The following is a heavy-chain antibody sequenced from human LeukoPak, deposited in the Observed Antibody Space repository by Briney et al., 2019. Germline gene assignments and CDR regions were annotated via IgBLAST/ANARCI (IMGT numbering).Heavy chain of an antibody. CDR2: INPSRST. J-gene: IGHJ6*03. CDR1: GGSISSDGFN. V-gene: IGHV4-30-2*05. D-gene: IGHD1-26*01. Sequence: SQTLSLTCAVSGGSISSDGFNWSWIRQPPGKGLEWMGYINPSRSTYYNPSLKSRVTISVDKSKNQVSLKLSSVAAAYTAVYYCGRQVGYYYYMDVWGKGTTVTVSS. CDR3: GRQVGYYYYMDV.